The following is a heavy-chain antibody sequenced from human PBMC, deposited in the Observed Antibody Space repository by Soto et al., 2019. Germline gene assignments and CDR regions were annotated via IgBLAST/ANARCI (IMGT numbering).Heavy chain of an antibody. CDR2: ISYDGNKK. CDR3: ARDRTDYGGNDY. Sequence: QVQLVESGGGVVQPGRSLRLSCVASGFSFSSYSMNWVRQAPGKGLEWVALISYDGNKKYHADSVKGRFTVSRDNSKNTLYLQMSSLRAEDTAVYHCARDRTDYGGNDYWGQGTRVTVSS. J-gene: IGHJ4*02. D-gene: IGHD4-17*01. V-gene: IGHV3-30-3*01. CDR1: GFSFSSYS.